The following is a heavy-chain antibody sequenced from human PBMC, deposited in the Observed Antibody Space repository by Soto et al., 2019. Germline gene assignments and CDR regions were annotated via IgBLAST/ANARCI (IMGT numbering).Heavy chain of an antibody. CDR1: GGSISSGGYY. Sequence: QVQLQESGPGLVKPSQTLSLTCTVSGGSISSGGYYWGWIRQHPGKGMECIGYIYYSGSTYYNPSLKSRVTLSVDTSKHHFALKLSSVTAADTAVYYCARESIAAADTYYYYYDMDVCGHGATVVVSS. CDR3: ARESIAAADTYYYYYDMDV. D-gene: IGHD6-13*01. J-gene: IGHJ6*02. CDR2: IYYSGST. V-gene: IGHV4-31*03.